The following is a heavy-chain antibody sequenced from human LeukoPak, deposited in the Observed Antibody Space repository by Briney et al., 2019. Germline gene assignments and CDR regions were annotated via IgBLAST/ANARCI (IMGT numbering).Heavy chain of an antibody. Sequence: SVKVSCKASGYTFTSYGISWVRQAPGQGLEWMGRIIPILGIANYAQKFQGRVTITADKSTSTAYMELSSLRSEDTAVYYCAREGCTNGVCLNWFDPWGQGTLVTVSS. CDR2: IIPILGIA. CDR3: AREGCTNGVCLNWFDP. CDR1: GYTFTSYG. D-gene: IGHD2-8*01. J-gene: IGHJ5*02. V-gene: IGHV1-69*04.